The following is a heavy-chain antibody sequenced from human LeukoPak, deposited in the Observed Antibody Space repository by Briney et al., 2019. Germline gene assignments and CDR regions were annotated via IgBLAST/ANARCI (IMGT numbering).Heavy chain of an antibody. CDR2: IWYDGSNK. V-gene: IGHV3-33*01. Sequence: GGSLRLSCAAPGFTFSSYGMHWVRQAPGRGLEWVAVIWYDGSNKYYADSVKGRFTISRDNSKNTLYLQMNSLRAEDTAVYYCARDSSSWSLDYWGQGTLVTVSS. J-gene: IGHJ4*02. CDR1: GFTFSSYG. CDR3: ARDSSSWSLDY. D-gene: IGHD6-13*01.